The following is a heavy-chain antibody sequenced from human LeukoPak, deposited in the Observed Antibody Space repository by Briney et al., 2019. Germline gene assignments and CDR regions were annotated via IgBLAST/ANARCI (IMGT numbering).Heavy chain of an antibody. V-gene: IGHV3-23*01. CDR2: ISGSGTNT. Sequence: GGSLRLSCAASGFTFSTYAMSWVRQAPGKGLEWVSAISGSGTNTYYAYSVKGRFAISRDNSKNTLYLQMNRLRAEDTAVYFSAKVPKSGNYYYFDYWGQGTPVTVSS. CDR1: GFTFSTYA. D-gene: IGHD1-26*01. CDR3: AKVPKSGNYYYFDY. J-gene: IGHJ4*02.